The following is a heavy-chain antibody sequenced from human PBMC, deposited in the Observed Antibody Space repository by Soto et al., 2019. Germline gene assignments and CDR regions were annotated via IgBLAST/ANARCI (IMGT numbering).Heavy chain of an antibody. D-gene: IGHD3-3*01. V-gene: IGHV4-4*02. CDR2: IYHSGST. CDR1: GGSISSSNW. J-gene: IGHJ5*02. Sequence: SETLSLTCAVSGGSISSSNWWSWVSQPPGKGLEWIGEIYHSGSTNYNPSLKSRVTISVDKSKNQFSLKLSSVTAADMAVYYCARALLRFLECRFDPWGQGTLVT. CDR3: ARALLRFLECRFDP.